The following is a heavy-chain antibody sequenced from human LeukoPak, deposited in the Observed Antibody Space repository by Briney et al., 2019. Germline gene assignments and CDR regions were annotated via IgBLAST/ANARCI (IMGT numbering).Heavy chain of an antibody. CDR1: GFTFSSYS. CDR3: AKGWGAVAGYYYYYMDV. J-gene: IGHJ6*03. V-gene: IGHV3-23*01. Sequence: GGSLRLSCAASGFTFSSYSMNWVRQAPGKGLEWVSAISGSGGSTYYADSVKGRFTISRDNSKNTLYLQMNSLRAEDTAVYYCAKGWGAVAGYYYYYMDVWGKGTTVTVSS. D-gene: IGHD6-19*01. CDR2: ISGSGGST.